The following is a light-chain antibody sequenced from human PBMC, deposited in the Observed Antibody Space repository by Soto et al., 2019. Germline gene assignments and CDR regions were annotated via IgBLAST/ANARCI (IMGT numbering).Light chain of an antibody. CDR2: GAS. Sequence: EVVMTQSPAILSVSPGERATLSCRASESVRSNLAWYQHKPGQAPRLLIYGASTRATGIPARFSGNGSGTEFTLTINTLESEDFAVYYCQHYNAWPRTFGQGTKVAIK. J-gene: IGKJ1*01. V-gene: IGKV3-15*01. CDR1: ESVRSN. CDR3: QHYNAWPRT.